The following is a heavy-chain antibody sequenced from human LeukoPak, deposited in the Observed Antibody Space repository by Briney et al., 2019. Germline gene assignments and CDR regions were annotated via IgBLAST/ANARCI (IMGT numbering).Heavy chain of an antibody. CDR3: ARGLEYFDY. CDR1: GSTFSGYY. J-gene: IGHJ4*02. V-gene: IGHV1-2*06. CDR2: INPNSGGT. Sequence: ASVEVSCKATGSTFSGYYMHWVRQAPGQGLEWMGRINPNSGGTNYSQKFQGRVTMTRDTSISTTYMELRRVRFDDTAVYYCARGLEYFDYWGQGTLVSVSS. D-gene: IGHD1-1*01.